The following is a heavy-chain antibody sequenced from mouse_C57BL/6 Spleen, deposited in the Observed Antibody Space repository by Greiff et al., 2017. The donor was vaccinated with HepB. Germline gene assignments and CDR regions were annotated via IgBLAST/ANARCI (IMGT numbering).Heavy chain of an antibody. CDR3: ANPITTVVATDAMDY. V-gene: IGHV5-17*01. D-gene: IGHD1-1*01. CDR2: ISSGSSTI. CDR1: GFTFSDYG. Sequence: EVKVVESGGGLVKPGGSLKLSCAASGFTFSDYGMHWVRQAPEKGLEWVAYISSGSSTIYYADTVKGRFTISRDNAKNTLFLQMTSLRSEDTAMYYCANPITTVVATDAMDYWGQGTSVTVSS. J-gene: IGHJ4*01.